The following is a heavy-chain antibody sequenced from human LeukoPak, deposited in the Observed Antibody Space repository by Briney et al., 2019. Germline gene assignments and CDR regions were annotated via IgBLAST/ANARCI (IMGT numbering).Heavy chain of an antibody. Sequence: SETLSLTCTVSGGSTSSYYWSWIRQSPGKGLEWIGCIYYSGSTNYNPSLKSRVTLSVDTSKNQFSLKLSSVTAADTALYYCARSGGYVLYFDYWGQATLVTVSS. V-gene: IGHV4-59*01. D-gene: IGHD5-12*01. CDR1: GGSTSSYY. CDR3: ARSGGYVLYFDY. CDR2: IYYSGST. J-gene: IGHJ4*02.